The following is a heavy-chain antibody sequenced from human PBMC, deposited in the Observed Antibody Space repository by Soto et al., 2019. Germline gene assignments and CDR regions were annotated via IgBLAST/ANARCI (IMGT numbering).Heavy chain of an antibody. CDR1: GYTFTSFG. V-gene: IGHV1-18*04. D-gene: IGHD3-10*01. CDR3: ARDKMIDDFGLGTYDY. Sequence: QVQMVQSGVEVRKPGASFKVSCKTSGYTFTSFGVSWVRQAPGQGLEWMGWISGYNGKTEYAQKLQGRVTMTADTSTSTAYMELRGLRSDDTGVYFCARDKMIDDFGLGTYDYWGQGTTVTVTS. CDR2: ISGYNGKT. J-gene: IGHJ4*02.